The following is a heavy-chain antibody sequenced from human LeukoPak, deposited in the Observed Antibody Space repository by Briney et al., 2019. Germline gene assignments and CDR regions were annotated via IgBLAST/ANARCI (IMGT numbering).Heavy chain of an antibody. V-gene: IGHV3-21*01. CDR1: GFTFSSYS. CDR2: ISSSSSYI. D-gene: IGHD6-13*01. CDR3: ARVVLIAAAGIDAFDI. Sequence: GGSLRLSCAASGFTFSSYSMNWVRQAPGKGLEWVSSISSSSSYIYYADSVKGRFTISRDNARNSLYLQMNSLRAEDTAVYYCARVVLIAAAGIDAFDIWGQGTMVTVSS. J-gene: IGHJ3*02.